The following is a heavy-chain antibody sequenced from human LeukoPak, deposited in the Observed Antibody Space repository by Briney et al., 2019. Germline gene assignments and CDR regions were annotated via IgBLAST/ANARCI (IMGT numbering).Heavy chain of an antibody. J-gene: IGHJ3*02. CDR1: GYTFTGYY. Sequence: ASVKVSCKTSGYTFTGYYLHWVRQAPGQGLEWMGWINPNSGGTNYAQKFQGRVTMTRDTSISTAYMELRRLRSDDTAVYYCARDRVVGDSSGWSPFDAFDIWGQGTMVTVSS. CDR2: INPNSGGT. V-gene: IGHV1-2*02. D-gene: IGHD6-19*01. CDR3: ARDRVVGDSSGWSPFDAFDI.